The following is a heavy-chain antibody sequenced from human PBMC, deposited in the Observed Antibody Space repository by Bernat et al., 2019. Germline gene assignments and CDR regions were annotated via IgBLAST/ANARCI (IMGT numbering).Heavy chain of an antibody. V-gene: IGHV4-39*01. Sequence: QLQLQESGPGLVKPSETLSLTCTVSGGSISSSSYYWGWIRQPPGKGLEWIGSINYSGSTYYNPSLKSRVTISVDTSKNQFSLKLSSVTAADTAVYYCARQGARITIFGVVIMGAFDIWGQGTMVTVSS. D-gene: IGHD3-3*01. CDR1: GGSISSSSYY. J-gene: IGHJ3*02. CDR2: INYSGST. CDR3: ARQGARITIFGVVIMGAFDI.